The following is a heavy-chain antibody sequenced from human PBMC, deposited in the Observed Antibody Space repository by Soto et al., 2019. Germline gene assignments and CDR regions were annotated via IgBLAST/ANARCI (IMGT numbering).Heavy chain of an antibody. V-gene: IGHV4-31*03. CDR3: ARGGIAARTFGY. J-gene: IGHJ4*02. CDR2: ISSIGNT. Sequence: SATLSLTCTVSGGAISGGGFYWTWIRQHPGKGLDWIGYISSIGNTYYNPSLKSRLTISRDTSESQFSLKLSSVTAADTAVYYCARGGIAARTFGYWGQGTPVTVSS. D-gene: IGHD6-6*01. CDR1: GGAISGGGFY.